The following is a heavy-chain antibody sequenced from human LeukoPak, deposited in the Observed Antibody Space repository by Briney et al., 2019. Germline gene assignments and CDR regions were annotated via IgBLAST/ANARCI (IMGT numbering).Heavy chain of an antibody. J-gene: IGHJ4*02. CDR1: GFTFSTYV. CDR2: ISSNGDNT. D-gene: IGHD1-26*01. CDR3: AREESGSYFRY. V-gene: IGHV3-64D*06. Sequence: GGSLRLSCSVSGFTFSTYVMHWVRQAPGKGLEYVSAISSNGDNTYYADSVKGRFTISRDNSKNTLYLQMSSLRADDTAVYYCAREESGSYFRYWGQGTLVTVSS.